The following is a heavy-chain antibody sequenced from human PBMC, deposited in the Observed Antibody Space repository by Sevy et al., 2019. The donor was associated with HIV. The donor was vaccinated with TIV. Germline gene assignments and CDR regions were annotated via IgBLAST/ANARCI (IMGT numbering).Heavy chain of an antibody. CDR2: IYYSGST. Sequence: SETLSLTCTVSGGSISSGGYYWSWIRQHPGKGLEWIGYIYYSGSTYYNPSLKSRVTISVDTSKNQFSLKLSSVTAADTAVYYCARVPASDYGDFEGYYFDYWGQGTLVTVSS. CDR1: GGSISSGGYY. J-gene: IGHJ4*02. D-gene: IGHD4-17*01. CDR3: ARVPASDYGDFEGYYFDY. V-gene: IGHV4-31*03.